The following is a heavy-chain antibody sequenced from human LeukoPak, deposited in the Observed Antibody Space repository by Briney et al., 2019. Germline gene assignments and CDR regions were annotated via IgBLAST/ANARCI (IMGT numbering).Heavy chain of an antibody. D-gene: IGHD4-17*01. V-gene: IGHV3-30*18. Sequence: GGSLRLSCAASGFTFSSYGMHWVRQAPGKGLEWVAVISYDGSNKYYADSVKGRFTISRDNSKNTLYLQMNSLRAEDTAVYHCAKNQADYGDYTTPFDYWGQGTLVTVSS. J-gene: IGHJ4*02. CDR3: AKNQADYGDYTTPFDY. CDR1: GFTFSSYG. CDR2: ISYDGSNK.